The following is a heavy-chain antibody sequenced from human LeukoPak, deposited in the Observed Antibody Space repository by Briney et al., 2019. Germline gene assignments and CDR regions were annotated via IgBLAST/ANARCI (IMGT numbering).Heavy chain of an antibody. Sequence: SETLSLTCAVYGGSFSGYYWSWIRQPPGKGLEWIGEIDHSGSTNYNPSLKSRVTISVDTSKNQFSLKLSSVTAADTAVYYCARARGYSYGFYFDYWGQGTLVTVSS. CDR3: ARARGYSYGFYFDY. CDR1: GGSFSGYY. CDR2: IDHSGST. V-gene: IGHV4-34*01. J-gene: IGHJ4*02. D-gene: IGHD5-18*01.